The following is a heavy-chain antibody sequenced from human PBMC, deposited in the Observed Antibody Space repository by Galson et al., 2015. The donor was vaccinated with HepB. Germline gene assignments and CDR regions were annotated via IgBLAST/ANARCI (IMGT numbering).Heavy chain of an antibody. J-gene: IGHJ4*02. CDR3: ARVADSDYGDHAHFDY. CDR2: ISSNTIYA. CDR1: GFTFSDYY. V-gene: IGHV3-11*06. Sequence: SLRLSCAASGFTFSDYYMSWIRQAPGKGLEWLSYISSNTIYANYAHSVKGRFTISRDNVKNSMFLQMDSLRADDTAVYYCARVADSDYGDHAHFDYWGQGTLVTVSS. D-gene: IGHD4-17*01.